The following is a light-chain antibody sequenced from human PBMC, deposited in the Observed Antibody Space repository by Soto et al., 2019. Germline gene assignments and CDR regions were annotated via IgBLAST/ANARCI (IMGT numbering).Light chain of an antibody. CDR3: SSYTSSSTVV. CDR2: EVN. Sequence: QSALTQPASVSGSPGQSITISCTGTSSDVGGYNYVSWYQQHPGKAPKLIIYEVNNRPSGVSNRFSGSKSGNTASLTISGLQAEVEADYYCSSYTSSSTVVFGGGTKLTVL. V-gene: IGLV2-14*01. J-gene: IGLJ2*01. CDR1: SSDVGGYNY.